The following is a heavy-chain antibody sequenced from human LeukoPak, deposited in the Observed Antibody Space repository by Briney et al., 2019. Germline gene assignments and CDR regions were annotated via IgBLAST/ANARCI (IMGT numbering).Heavy chain of an antibody. V-gene: IGHV3-74*01. D-gene: IGHD3-10*01. CDR3: ARAWGGSGYDY. CDR1: GFTFSSYW. J-gene: IGHJ4*02. CDR2: INSDGSST. Sequence: GGSLRLSCAASGFTFSSYWMHWVRQAPGKGLVWVSRINSDGSSTSYADSVKGRFTISRDNAKNTLYLQMNSLRAEDTAVYYCARAWGGSGYDYWGQGTLVTVSS.